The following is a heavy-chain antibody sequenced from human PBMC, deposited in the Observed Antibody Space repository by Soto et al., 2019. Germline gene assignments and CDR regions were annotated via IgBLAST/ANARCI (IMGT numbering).Heavy chain of an antibody. V-gene: IGHV4-59*01. CDR1: GGSISRYY. D-gene: IGHD6-25*01. Sequence: QVQLQESGPGLVKPSVTLYLTCKVSGGSISRYYWSWIRQPPGKGLEWIGYIHYSGSTNYNPSLKSRVTISVDTSKNQFSLKLNSVTAADTAVYYCARPHGGSSDWDNWFDPWGQGTLVTVSS. J-gene: IGHJ5*02. CDR3: ARPHGGSSDWDNWFDP. CDR2: IHYSGST.